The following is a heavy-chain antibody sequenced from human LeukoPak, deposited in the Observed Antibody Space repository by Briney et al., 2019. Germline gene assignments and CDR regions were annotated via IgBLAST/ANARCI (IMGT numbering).Heavy chain of an antibody. CDR1: GFTFSSYS. V-gene: IGHV3-21*01. CDR2: ISSSSSYI. CDR3: ARDLNCYDSSGYYYYYYGMDV. J-gene: IGHJ6*02. Sequence: GGSLRLSCAASGFTFSSYSMNWVRQAPGKGLEWVSSISSSSSYIYYADSVKGRFTISRDNAKNSLYLQMNSLRAEDTAVYYCARDLNCYDSSGYYYYYYGMDVWGQGTTVTVSS. D-gene: IGHD3-22*01.